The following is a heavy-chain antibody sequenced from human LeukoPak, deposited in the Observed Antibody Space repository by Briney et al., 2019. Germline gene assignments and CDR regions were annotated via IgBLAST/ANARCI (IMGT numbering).Heavy chain of an antibody. Sequence: GGSLRLSCAASGFTLSSYSMNWVRQAPGKGLEWVSSISSSSSYIYYADSVKGRFTISRDNAKNSLYLQMNSLRAEDTAVYYCAREEPPRQWLVRGIVDYWGQGTLVTVSS. V-gene: IGHV3-21*01. CDR3: AREEPPRQWLVRGIVDY. D-gene: IGHD6-19*01. J-gene: IGHJ4*02. CDR1: GFTLSSYS. CDR2: ISSSSSYI.